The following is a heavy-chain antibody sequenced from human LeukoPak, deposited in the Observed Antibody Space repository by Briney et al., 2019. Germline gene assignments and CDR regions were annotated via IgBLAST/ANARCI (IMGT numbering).Heavy chain of an antibody. CDR2: FIGTTPRGSATSS. D-gene: IGHD6-13*01. J-gene: IGHJ4*02. CDR3: AKYSSHWYRDYLDY. Sequence: QHGESLKISCAASGFTFSNYAMTWVRQAPGRGLEWVSSFIGTTPRGSATSSYYADSVKGRFTISRDNSKNTLYLQMNSLRAEDTAVYYCAKYSSHWYRDYLDYWGQGSLVTVSS. V-gene: IGHV3-23*01. CDR1: GFTFSNYA.